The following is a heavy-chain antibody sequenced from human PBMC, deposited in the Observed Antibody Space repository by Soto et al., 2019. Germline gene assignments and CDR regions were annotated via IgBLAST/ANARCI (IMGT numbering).Heavy chain of an antibody. D-gene: IGHD6-19*01. V-gene: IGHV4-59*01. CDR3: ARRGITYSSGWSGGGNWFDP. CDR2: IYYSGST. Sequence: QVQLQESGPGLVKPSETLSLTCTVSGGSISSYYWSWIRQPPGKGLEWIGYIYYSGSTNYNPSLKSRVTISVDTSKNQFSLKLSSVTAADTAVYYCARRGITYSSGWSGGGNWFDPWGQGTLVTVSS. J-gene: IGHJ5*02. CDR1: GGSISSYY.